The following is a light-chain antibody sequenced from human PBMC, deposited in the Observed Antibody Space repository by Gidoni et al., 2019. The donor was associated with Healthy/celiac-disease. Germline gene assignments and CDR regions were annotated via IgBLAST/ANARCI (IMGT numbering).Light chain of an antibody. V-gene: IGKV3-20*01. CDR3: QQYGSSHLT. CDR1: QRVSSSY. Sequence: EIVLTQSPGTLSLSPGERATLSCRANQRVSSSYLAWYQQKPGQAPRLLIYGASSRATGIPDRFSGSGSGTDFTLTISRLEPEDFAVYYCQQYGSSHLTFXGXTKVEIK. J-gene: IGKJ4*01. CDR2: GAS.